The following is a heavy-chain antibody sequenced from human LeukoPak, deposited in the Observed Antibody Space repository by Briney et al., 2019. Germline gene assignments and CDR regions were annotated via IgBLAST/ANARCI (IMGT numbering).Heavy chain of an antibody. CDR2: ISSSSSYI. CDR1: GFTFSSYS. CDR3: ARDTMVRGPIDY. D-gene: IGHD3-10*01. J-gene: IGHJ4*02. Sequence: PGGSLRLSCAASGFTFSSYSMNWVRQAPGKGLEWVSSISSSSSYIYYADSVKGRFTISRDNAKNSLYLQMNSLRAEDTAVYYCARDTMVRGPIDYWGQGTLVTVYS. V-gene: IGHV3-21*01.